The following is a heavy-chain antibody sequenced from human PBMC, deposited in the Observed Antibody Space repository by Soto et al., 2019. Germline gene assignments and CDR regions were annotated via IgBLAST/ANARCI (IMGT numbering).Heavy chain of an antibody. Sequence: QVQLVQSGAEVKKPGASVKVSCKASGYTFTSYGISWVRQAPGQGLEWLGWISAYNGNTNYAQKIQDRVTMTTDSSTRIADMERRSQGSDDTAVYYCARGTEVGAVILRMNYYYYYGMDVWGQGTTVTVSS. CDR2: ISAYNGNT. D-gene: IGHD1-26*01. J-gene: IGHJ6*02. V-gene: IGHV1-18*01. CDR3: ARGTEVGAVILRMNYYYYYGMDV. CDR1: GYTFTSYG.